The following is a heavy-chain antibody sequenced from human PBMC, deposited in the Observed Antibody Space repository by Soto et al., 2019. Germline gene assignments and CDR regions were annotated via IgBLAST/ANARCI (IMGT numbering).Heavy chain of an antibody. J-gene: IGHJ4*02. CDR2: IYYSGST. CDR1: GGSISSSSYY. D-gene: IGHD2-2*01. V-gene: IGHV4-39*01. CDR3: ARHRPDIVVVGYFDY. Sequence: SETLSLTCTVSGGSISSSSYYWGWIRQPPGKGLEWIGSIYYSGSTYYNPSLKSRVTISVDTSKNQFSLKLSSVTAADTAVYYCARHRPDIVVVGYFDYWGQGTLVTVSS.